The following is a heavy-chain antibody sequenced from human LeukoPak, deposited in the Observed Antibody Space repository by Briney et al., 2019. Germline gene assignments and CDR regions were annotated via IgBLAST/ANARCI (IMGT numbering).Heavy chain of an antibody. D-gene: IGHD2-8*02. CDR1: GGSISSGNYY. J-gene: IGHJ6*03. CDR2: IYTSGST. V-gene: IGHV4-61*02. CDR3: ARDHPTPNTGYMDV. Sequence: PSQTLSLTCTVSGGSISSGNYYWTWIRQPAGKGLEWIGRIYTSGSTNYNPSLKSRVTISADTSKKQFSLKLSSVTAADTAVHYCARDHPTPNTGYMDVWGKGTTVTVSS.